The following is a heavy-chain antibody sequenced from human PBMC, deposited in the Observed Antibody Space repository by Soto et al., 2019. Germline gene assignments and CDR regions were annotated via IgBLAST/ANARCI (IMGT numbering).Heavy chain of an antibody. Sequence: KPSETLSLTCTVSGGSISSGGYYWSWIRQHPGKGLEWIGYIYYSGSTYYNPSLKSRVTISVDTSKNQFSLKLSSVTAADTAVYYCARAGRYQPLLFDYWGQGTLVIVSS. CDR3: ARAGRYQPLLFDY. CDR1: GGSISSGGYY. V-gene: IGHV4-31*03. J-gene: IGHJ4*02. CDR2: IYYSGST. D-gene: IGHD2-2*01.